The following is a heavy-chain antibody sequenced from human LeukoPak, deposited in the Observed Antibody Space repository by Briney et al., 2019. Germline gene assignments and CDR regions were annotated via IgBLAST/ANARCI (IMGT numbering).Heavy chain of an antibody. Sequence: SETLSLTCAVYGGSFSGYYWSWIRQPPGKGLEWIGEINHSGSTNYNPSLKSRVTISVDTSKNQFSLKLSSVTTADTAVYYCARRYSSGFGPLWGQGTLVTVSS. CDR3: ARRYSSGFGPL. J-gene: IGHJ4*02. V-gene: IGHV4-34*01. D-gene: IGHD6-19*01. CDR1: GGSFSGYY. CDR2: INHSGST.